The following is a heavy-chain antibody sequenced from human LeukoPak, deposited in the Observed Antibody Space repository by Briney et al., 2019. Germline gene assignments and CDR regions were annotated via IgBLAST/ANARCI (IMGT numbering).Heavy chain of an antibody. CDR2: INHSGST. D-gene: IGHD6-19*01. CDR1: GGSFSGYY. CDR3: ARSGIAMAGTTPSGGMDV. J-gene: IGHJ6*02. V-gene: IGHV4-34*01. Sequence: PSETLSLTCAVYGGSFSGYYWSWIRQPPGKGLEWIGEINHSGSTNYNPSLKSRVTISVDTSKNQFSLKLSSVTAADTAVYYCARSGIAMAGTTPSGGMDVWGQGTTVTVSS.